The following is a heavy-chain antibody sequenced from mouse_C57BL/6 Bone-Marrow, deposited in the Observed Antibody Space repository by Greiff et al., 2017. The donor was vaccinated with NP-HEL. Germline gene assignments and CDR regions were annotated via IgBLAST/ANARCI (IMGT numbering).Heavy chain of an antibody. CDR2: IYPGSGST. D-gene: IGHD1-1*01. J-gene: IGHJ4*01. CDR3: ARGDYYGSSYGSYAMDY. Sequence: QVQLQQPGAELVKPGASVKMSCKASGYTFTSYWITWVKQRPGQGLEWIGDIYPGSGSTNYNEKFKSKATLTVDTSSSTAYMQLSSLTSEDSAVYYCARGDYYGSSYGSYAMDYWGQGTSVTVSS. V-gene: IGHV1-55*01. CDR1: GYTFTSYW.